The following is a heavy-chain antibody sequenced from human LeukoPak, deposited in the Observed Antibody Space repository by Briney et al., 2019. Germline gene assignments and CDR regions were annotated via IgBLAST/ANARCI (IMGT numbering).Heavy chain of an antibody. D-gene: IGHD7-27*01. CDR3: ARRAELGMRYFDF. Sequence: GESLKISCQASGYTFTDYWVGWVRQMPGKGLEWMGIIYCDGSKTTYSPSFQSQVTISVDKFTSTAYLQWSSLKASDTAIYFCARRAELGMRYFDFWGQGALLVVSS. V-gene: IGHV5-51*01. CDR2: IYCDGSKT. J-gene: IGHJ5*01. CDR1: GYTFTDYW.